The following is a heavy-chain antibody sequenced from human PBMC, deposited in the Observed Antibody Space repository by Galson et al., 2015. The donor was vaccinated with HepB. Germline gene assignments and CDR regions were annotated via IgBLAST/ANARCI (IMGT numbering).Heavy chain of an antibody. CDR3: ARDDSSGYPYYYYYYGMDV. Sequence: CAISGDSVSSNSAAWNWIRQSPSRGLEWLGRTYYRSKWYNDYAISVKSRLTINPDTSKNQFSLQLNSVTPEDTAVYYCARDDSSGYPYYYYYYGMDVWGQGTTVTVSS. J-gene: IGHJ6*02. V-gene: IGHV6-1*01. CDR1: GDSVSSNSAA. D-gene: IGHD3-22*01. CDR2: TYYRSKWYN.